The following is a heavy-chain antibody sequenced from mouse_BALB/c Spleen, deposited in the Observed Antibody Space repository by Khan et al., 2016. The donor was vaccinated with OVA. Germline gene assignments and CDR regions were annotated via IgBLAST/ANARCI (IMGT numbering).Heavy chain of an antibody. Sequence: EVELVESGGGLVKPGGSLKLSCAASGFAFSSYDMSWVRQTPEKGLEWVANISSGGSYTYYPDSVKGRFTISRDNARNTLYLQMSSRRSEDTALYYCARHMVYGNYAMDYWGQGTSVTVSS. CDR2: ISSGGSYT. CDR1: GFAFSSYD. D-gene: IGHD2-1*01. J-gene: IGHJ4*01. V-gene: IGHV5-9*02. CDR3: ARHMVYGNYAMDY.